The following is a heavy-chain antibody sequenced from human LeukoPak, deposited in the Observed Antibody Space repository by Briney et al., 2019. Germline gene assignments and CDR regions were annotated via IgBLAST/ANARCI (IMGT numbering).Heavy chain of an antibody. CDR1: GFTFSNYA. Sequence: GGCLRLSCAASGFTFSNYAMNWVRQAVGEGLGWVSAISGSGGSTYYAGSVKGRFTISRDNTKNTRYMHMKSLRAEDTAVYYCAKSGLPSSGGQWLVHDYYYYGMDVWGQGTTVTVSS. D-gene: IGHD6-19*01. V-gene: IGHV3-23*01. J-gene: IGHJ6*02. CDR3: AKSGLPSSGGQWLVHDYYYYGMDV. CDR2: ISGSGGST.